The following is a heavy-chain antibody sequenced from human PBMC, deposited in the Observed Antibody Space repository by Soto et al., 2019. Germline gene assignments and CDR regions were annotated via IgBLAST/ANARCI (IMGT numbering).Heavy chain of an antibody. CDR1: GFTFSSYS. Sequence: EVQLVESGGGLVQPGGSLRLSCAASGFTFSSYSMNWVRQAPGKGLEWVSYISRSSSTIYYADSVKGRFTISRDNAKNSLYLPMNSLRDEDTAVYYCAREGYPFDYWGQGTLVTVSS. V-gene: IGHV3-48*02. CDR2: ISRSSSTI. D-gene: IGHD5-12*01. J-gene: IGHJ4*02. CDR3: AREGYPFDY.